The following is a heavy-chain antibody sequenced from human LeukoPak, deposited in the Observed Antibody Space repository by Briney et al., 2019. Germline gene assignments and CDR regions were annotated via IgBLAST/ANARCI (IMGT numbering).Heavy chain of an antibody. CDR2: ISHSGST. D-gene: IGHD2-2*02. V-gene: IGHV4-34*01. J-gene: IGHJ1*01. CDR1: GGSFSGYY. CDR3: ARGLSRYCSSTSCHTQYFQH. Sequence: SETLSLTCAVYGGSFSGYYWSWIRQPPGKGLEWIGEISHSGSTNYNPSLKSRVTISVDTSKNQFSLKLSSVTAADTAVYYCARGLSRYCSSTSCHTQYFQHWGQGTLVTVS.